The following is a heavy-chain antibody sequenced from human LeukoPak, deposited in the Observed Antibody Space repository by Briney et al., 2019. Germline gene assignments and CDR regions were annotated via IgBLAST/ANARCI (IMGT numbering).Heavy chain of an antibody. V-gene: IGHV4-34*01. D-gene: IGHD1-26*01. CDR2: SNDSGGT. J-gene: IGHJ6*03. Sequence: SEALSLTCAVYGGTFSGYYWSWIRQPPGKRLEWVGESNDSGGTNYNPSLKSRVTISADKSKNQVSLKLTSVTAADTAVYYCARLSVIVGAALEYYYYYMDVWGQGTTVTVSS. CDR1: GGTFSGYY. CDR3: ARLSVIVGAALEYYYYYMDV.